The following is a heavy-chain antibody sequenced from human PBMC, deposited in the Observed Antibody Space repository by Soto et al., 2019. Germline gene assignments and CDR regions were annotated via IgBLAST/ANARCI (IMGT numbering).Heavy chain of an antibody. D-gene: IGHD2-2*01. J-gene: IGHJ4*01. V-gene: IGHV3-33*01. CDR3: ARSPCSTSCYVDDY. CDR1: GFTFSSYG. Sequence: QVQLVESGGGVVQPGRSLRLSCAASGFTFSSYGLHWVRQAPGKGLEWVAVIWYDGRSKYYADSVQGRFTISRDNSKNTLYLQMNSLRAEDTAVYYCARSPCSTSCYVDDYWGHGTLVTVSS. CDR2: IWYDGRSK.